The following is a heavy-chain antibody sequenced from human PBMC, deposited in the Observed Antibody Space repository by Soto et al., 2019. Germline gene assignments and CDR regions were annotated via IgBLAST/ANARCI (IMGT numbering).Heavy chain of an antibody. Sequence: SETLSLTCTVSGGSISSYYWSWIRQPPGEGLEWIGYIYYSGSTNYNPSLKSRVTISVDTSKNQFSLKLSSVTAADTAVYYCARSTFSWYYDSSGHNWFHPWGQGTLVTVS. J-gene: IGHJ5*02. V-gene: IGHV4-59*01. CDR3: ARSTFSWYYDSSGHNWFHP. CDR2: IYYSGST. D-gene: IGHD3-22*01. CDR1: GGSISSYY.